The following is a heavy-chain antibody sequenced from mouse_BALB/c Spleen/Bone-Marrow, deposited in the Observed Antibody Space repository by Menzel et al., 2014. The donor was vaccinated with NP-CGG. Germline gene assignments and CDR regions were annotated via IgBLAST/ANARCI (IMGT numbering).Heavy chain of an antibody. CDR1: GFTFSSYG. Sequence: EVHLVESGGGLVQPGGSLKLSCAASGFTFSSYGMSWVRQTPDKRLELVATINSNGGSTYYPDSVKGRFTISRDNAKNTLYLQMSSLKSGDTAMYYCARDYYGSSDYWGQGTTLTVSS. J-gene: IGHJ2*01. CDR2: INSNGGST. CDR3: ARDYYGSSDY. D-gene: IGHD1-1*01. V-gene: IGHV5-6-3*01.